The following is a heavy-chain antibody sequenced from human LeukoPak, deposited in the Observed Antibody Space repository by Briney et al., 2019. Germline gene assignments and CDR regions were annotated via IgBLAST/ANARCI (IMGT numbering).Heavy chain of an antibody. V-gene: IGHV1-18*01. CDR3: ARDLGTGNSGSLADY. CDR1: GYTFTSYG. Sequence: GASVKVSCKASGYTFTSYGISWVRQAPGQGLEWMGWISAYNGNTNYAQKLQGRVTMTTDTSTSTAYMELRNLRSADTAVYYCARDLGTGNSGSLADYWGQGTLVTLS. D-gene: IGHD3-10*01. J-gene: IGHJ4*02. CDR2: ISAYNGNT.